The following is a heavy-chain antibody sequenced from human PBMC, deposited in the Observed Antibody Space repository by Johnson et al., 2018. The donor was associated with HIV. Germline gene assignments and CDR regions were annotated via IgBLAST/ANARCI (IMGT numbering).Heavy chain of an antibody. D-gene: IGHD6-6*01. CDR1: GFTFSSYA. J-gene: IGHJ3*02. Sequence: VQLVESGGGLVQPGGSLRPSCAVSGFTFSSYAMSWVRQAPGKGLEWVSTISGSGRIAYADSVKGRFTISRDNAKNALYLQMNSLRAEDTAVYYWATLEYSSSPGGYGAFDIWGQGTMVTVSS. V-gene: IGHV3-23*04. CDR3: ATLEYSSSPGGYGAFDI. CDR2: ISGSGRI.